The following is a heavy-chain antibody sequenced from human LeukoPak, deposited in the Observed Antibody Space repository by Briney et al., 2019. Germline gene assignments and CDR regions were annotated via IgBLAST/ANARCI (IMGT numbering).Heavy chain of an antibody. J-gene: IGHJ4*02. CDR1: GYTFIGYY. V-gene: IGHV1-2*06. CDR2: INPNSGGT. CDR3: TRAGDSSGWFDY. Sequence: ASVKVSCKASGYTFIGYYIHWVRQAPGQGLEWMGRINPNSGGTNYAQKFQGRVTMTRDTSISTAYMELSRLRSDDTAVYYCTRAGDSSGWFDYWGQGTLVTVSS. D-gene: IGHD6-19*01.